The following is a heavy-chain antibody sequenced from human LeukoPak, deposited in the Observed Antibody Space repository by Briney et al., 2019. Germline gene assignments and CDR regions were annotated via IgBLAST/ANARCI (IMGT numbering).Heavy chain of an antibody. CDR2: IKQDGSEN. Sequence: PGGSLRLSCVASGFTFSSYWMSWVRQAPGKGLEWVANIKQDGSENYFVDAVKGRFTISRDNSKNTLYLQMNSLRAEDTAVYYCARGINYYGSGSYYNQLDYWGQGTLVTVSS. CDR1: GFTFSSYW. J-gene: IGHJ4*02. D-gene: IGHD3-10*01. CDR3: ARGINYYGSGSYYNQLDY. V-gene: IGHV3-7*01.